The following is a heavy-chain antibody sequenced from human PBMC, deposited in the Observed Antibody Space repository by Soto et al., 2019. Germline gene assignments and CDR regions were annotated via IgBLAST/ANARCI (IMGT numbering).Heavy chain of an antibody. CDR3: AKLSGDGDYDLIYDC. CDR1: GFTFSSYG. Sequence: QVQLVESGGGVVQPGRSLRLSCAASGFTFSSYGMHWVRQAPGKGLEWVAVISYDGSNKYYADSVKGRFTISRDNSKNTLYLQMNSLRAEDTAVYYCAKLSGDGDYDLIYDCWGQGTLVTVSS. V-gene: IGHV3-30*18. CDR2: ISYDGSNK. D-gene: IGHD4-17*01. J-gene: IGHJ4*02.